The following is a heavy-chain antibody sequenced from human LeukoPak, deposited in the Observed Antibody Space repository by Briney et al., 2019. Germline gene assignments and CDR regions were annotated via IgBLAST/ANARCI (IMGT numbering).Heavy chain of an antibody. V-gene: IGHV3-48*01. CDR1: GFTFSSYS. CDR2: ISPSSSTV. D-gene: IGHD6-19*01. CDR3: VASTTY. J-gene: IGHJ4*02. Sequence: GGSLRLSCAASGFTFSSYSMNWVRQAPGKGLEWVSYISPSSSTVYYADSVKGRFTISRDNAQNSLYLQMNSLRAEDTAVYFAVASTTYWGQGTLVTVSS.